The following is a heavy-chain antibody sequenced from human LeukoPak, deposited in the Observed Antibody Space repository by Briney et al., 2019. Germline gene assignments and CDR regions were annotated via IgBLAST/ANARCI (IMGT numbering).Heavy chain of an antibody. CDR1: GGSISSYY. J-gene: IGHJ6*03. CDR3: ARTTEAHSWRTRYYDYYMDV. D-gene: IGHD6-13*01. CDR2: IYYSGST. Sequence: SETLSLTCTVSGGSISSYYWIWIRQPPGKGLEWIGYIYYSGSTNYNPSLKSRVTISVDTSKNQFSLKLSSVTAADTAVYYCARTTEAHSWRTRYYDYYMDVWGRGTTVTVSS. V-gene: IGHV4-59*01.